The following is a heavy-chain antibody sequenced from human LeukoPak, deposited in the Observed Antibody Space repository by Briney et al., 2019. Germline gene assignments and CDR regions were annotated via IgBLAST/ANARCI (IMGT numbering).Heavy chain of an antibody. J-gene: IGHJ4*02. CDR1: GFTFDDYT. CDR2: ISWDGGST. V-gene: IGHV3-43*01. Sequence: GGSLRLSCAASGFTFDDYTMHWVRQAPGKGLEWVSLISWDGGSTYYADSVKGRFTISRDNSKNSLYLQMNSLRTEDTALYYCAKDTLGGYSYGSLDYWGQGTLVTVSS. CDR3: AKDTLGGYSYGSLDY. D-gene: IGHD5-18*01.